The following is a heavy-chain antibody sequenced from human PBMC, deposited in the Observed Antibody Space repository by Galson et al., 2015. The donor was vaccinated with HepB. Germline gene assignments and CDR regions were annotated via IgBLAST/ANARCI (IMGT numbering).Heavy chain of an antibody. D-gene: IGHD5-18*01. CDR3: ATASGYSYGYFDY. J-gene: IGHJ4*02. V-gene: IGHV5-10-1*01. CDR2: VDPSDSYT. Sequence: QSGAEVKKPGESLRISCKGSGYSFTNYWISWVRQMPGKGLEWMGRVDPSDSYTNYSPSFQGHVTISADKSISTAYMELSSLRSEDTAVYYCATASGYSYGYFDYWGQGTLVTVSS. CDR1: GYSFTNYW.